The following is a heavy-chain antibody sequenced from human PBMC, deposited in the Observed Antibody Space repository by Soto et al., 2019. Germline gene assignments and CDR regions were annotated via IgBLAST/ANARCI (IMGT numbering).Heavy chain of an antibody. D-gene: IGHD3-10*01. CDR3: AKDLAGWFGEVVFDT. Sequence: EVQLLESGGGLVQPGGSLRLSCVASGFAFSNYALGWVRQAPGKGLEWVSGISGGSETTSYADSVKGRFTISRDNSKETMLLQRNSLSGEDTATYCCAKDLAGWFGEVVFDTWGKGTLVTVSS. V-gene: IGHV3-23*01. CDR1: GFAFSNYA. J-gene: IGHJ4*02. CDR2: ISGGSETT.